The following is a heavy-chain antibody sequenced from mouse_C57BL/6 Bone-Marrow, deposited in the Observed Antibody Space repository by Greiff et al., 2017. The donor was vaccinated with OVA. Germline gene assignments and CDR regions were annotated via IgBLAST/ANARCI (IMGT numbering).Heavy chain of an antibody. J-gene: IGHJ2*01. D-gene: IGHD1-1*02. CDR1: GYSFTGYY. V-gene: IGHV1-42*01. Sequence: VQLQQSGPELVKPGASVKISCKASGYSFTGYYMNWVKQSPEKSLEWIGEINPSTGGTTYNQKFKAKATLTVDKSSSTAYMQRKSLTSEDSAVYYCARRTGGSLDYWGQGTTLTVSS. CDR2: INPSTGGT. CDR3: ARRTGGSLDY.